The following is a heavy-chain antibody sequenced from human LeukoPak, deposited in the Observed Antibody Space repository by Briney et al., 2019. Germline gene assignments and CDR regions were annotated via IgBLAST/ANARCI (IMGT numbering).Heavy chain of an antibody. CDR2: IKQDGSEK. J-gene: IGHJ3*02. V-gene: IGHV3-7*01. CDR3: AREIGWGTYAFDI. CDR1: GFTFSSYW. D-gene: IGHD3-16*01. Sequence: GGSLRLSCAASGFTFSSYWMSWVRQAPGKGLEWVANIKQDGSEKYYVDSVKGRFTISRDNAKNSLYLQMNSLRAEDTAVYYCAREIGWGTYAFDIWGQGTMVTVSS.